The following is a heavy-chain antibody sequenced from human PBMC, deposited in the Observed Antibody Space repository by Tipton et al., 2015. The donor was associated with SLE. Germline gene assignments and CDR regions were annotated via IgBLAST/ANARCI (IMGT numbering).Heavy chain of an antibody. Sequence: TLSLTCTVSGGSISSGSYYWSWIRQPPGKGLEWIGEINHSGSTNYNPSLKSRVTISVDTSKNQFSLKLSSVTAADTAVYYCARGPGSPRPFDYWGQGTLVTVSS. V-gene: IGHV4-39*07. CDR3: ARGPGSPRPFDY. CDR1: GGSISSGSYY. J-gene: IGHJ4*02. CDR2: INHSGST. D-gene: IGHD6-13*01.